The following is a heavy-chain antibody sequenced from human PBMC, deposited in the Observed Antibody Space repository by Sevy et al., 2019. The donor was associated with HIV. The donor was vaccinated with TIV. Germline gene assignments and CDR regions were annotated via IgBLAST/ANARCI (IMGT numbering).Heavy chain of an antibody. CDR3: TRGRSGTYGWFDP. J-gene: IGHJ5*02. CDR1: GFTFSSHW. CDR2: LNGDGSCA. D-gene: IGHD6-19*01. V-gene: IGHV3-74*01. Sequence: GGSLRLSCAASGFTFSSHWMHWVRQAPGKGVVWVSRLNGDGSCASYADFVKGRFTISRDNGKNTVYLQISSLTADDTAVYYCTRGRSGTYGWFDPWGQGTLVTVSS.